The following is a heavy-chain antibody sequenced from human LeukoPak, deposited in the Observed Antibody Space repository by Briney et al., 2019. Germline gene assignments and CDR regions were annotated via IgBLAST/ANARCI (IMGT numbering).Heavy chain of an antibody. V-gene: IGHV3-21*01. Sequence: PGGSLRLSCAASGFTFSSYSVNWVRQAPGKGLEWVSSISSSSSYIYYADSVKGRFTISRDNAKNSLYLQMNSLRAEDTAVYYCARERYGSGSYVYWGQGTLVTVSS. J-gene: IGHJ4*02. D-gene: IGHD3-10*01. CDR1: GFTFSSYS. CDR2: ISSSSSYI. CDR3: ARERYGSGSYVY.